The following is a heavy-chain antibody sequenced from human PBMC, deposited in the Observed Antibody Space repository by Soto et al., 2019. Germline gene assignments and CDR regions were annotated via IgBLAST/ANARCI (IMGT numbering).Heavy chain of an antibody. J-gene: IGHJ6*03. Sequence: QVQLQESGPGLVKPSQTLSLTCTVSGGSISSGGYYWSWIRQHPGKGLEWIGYIYYSGSTYYNPSLKSRVSGTVDTSKNQFTLKLSSATAADTAVYYCARGYGDVYYYYYMDVWGKGTTVTVSS. V-gene: IGHV4-31*03. CDR2: IYYSGST. CDR3: ARGYGDVYYYYYMDV. D-gene: IGHD4-17*01. CDR1: GGSISSGGYY.